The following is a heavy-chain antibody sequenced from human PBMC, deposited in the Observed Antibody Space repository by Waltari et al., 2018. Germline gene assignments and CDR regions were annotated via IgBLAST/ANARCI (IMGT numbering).Heavy chain of an antibody. D-gene: IGHD6-13*01. CDR3: ARAAGGGY. V-gene: IGHV3-21*01. J-gene: IGHJ4*02. CDR2: ISSSSSYI. Sequence: LQLQESGPGLVKPSETLSLTCTVSGGSISSSSYYWGWIRQAPGKGLEWVSSISSSSSYIYYADSVKGRFTISRDNAKNSLYLQMNSLRAEDTAVYYCARAAGGGYWGQGTLVTVSS. CDR1: GGSISSSS.